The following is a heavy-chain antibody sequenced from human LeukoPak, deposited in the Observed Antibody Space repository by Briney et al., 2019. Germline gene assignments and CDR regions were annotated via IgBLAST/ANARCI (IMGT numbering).Heavy chain of an antibody. V-gene: IGHV1-69*04. J-gene: IGHJ4*02. CDR1: GGTFSSYA. CDR3: ARVGDSSSGSAAFDY. D-gene: IGHD6-6*01. CDR2: IIPILGIA. Sequence: ASVKVSCKASGGTFSSYAISWVRQAPGQGLEWMGGIIPILGIANYAQKFQGRVTITADKSTSTAYMELSSLRSEDTAVYYCARVGDSSSGSAAFDYWGQGTLVTVSS.